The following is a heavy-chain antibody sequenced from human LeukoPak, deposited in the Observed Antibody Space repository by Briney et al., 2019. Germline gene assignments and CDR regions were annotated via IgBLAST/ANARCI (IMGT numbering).Heavy chain of an antibody. V-gene: IGHV1-2*02. J-gene: IGHJ5*02. Sequence: ASVKVSCTASGYTFDDEYIHWVRQTPGLGLEWMGWINPRNGYTLYARKFQGRVTMTRDTSISTAYMELRRLKSDDSAVYYCARRVQKLVATSWFDPWGQGTLVTVSS. CDR2: INPRNGYT. CDR1: GYTFDDEY. D-gene: IGHD5-12*01. CDR3: ARRVQKLVATSWFDP.